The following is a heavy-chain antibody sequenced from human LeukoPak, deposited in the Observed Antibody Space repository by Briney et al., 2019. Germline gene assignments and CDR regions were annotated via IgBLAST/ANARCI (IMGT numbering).Heavy chain of an antibody. J-gene: IGHJ4*02. CDR1: GFTFSIHW. CDR2: IKQEGSEK. Sequence: GRSLRLSCAASGFTFSIHWMSWVRQAPGKGLEWVANIKQEGSEKYYVGSVKGRFTISRDNAKNSLFLQMTSLRAEETAVYHCATHYSGRYYQWGQGTLVTVSS. D-gene: IGHD3-10*01. CDR3: ATHYSGRYYQ. V-gene: IGHV3-7*03.